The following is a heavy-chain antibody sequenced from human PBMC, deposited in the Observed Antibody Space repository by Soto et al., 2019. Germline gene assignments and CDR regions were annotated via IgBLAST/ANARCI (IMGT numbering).Heavy chain of an antibody. J-gene: IGHJ2*01. D-gene: IGHD4-17*01. CDR1: GFTFSTYA. CDR2: ISSGATNI. V-gene: IGHV3-30*14. Sequence: QVQLVESGGGVVQPGRSLRLSCTASGFTFSTYALLWVRQAPGKGLEWVAVISSGATNIYHAESVKGRFTISRDNSRNTMYLQMNSLRLEATAVCDCVRAPGYGGFAWSFDLWGRGTLVTVSS. CDR3: VRAPGYGGFAWSFDL.